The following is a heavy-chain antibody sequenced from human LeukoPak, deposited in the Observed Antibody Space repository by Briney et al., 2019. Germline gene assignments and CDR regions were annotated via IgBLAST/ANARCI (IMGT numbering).Heavy chain of an antibody. J-gene: IGHJ3*02. D-gene: IGHD6-6*01. CDR2: ISAYNDNT. V-gene: IGHV1-18*01. CDR1: GGTFSSYA. CDR3: AKDYSSSRALRAFDI. Sequence: ASAKVSCKASGGTFSSYAISWVRRAPGQGLEWMGWISAYNDNTNYAQKLQGRVTMTTDTSTSTAYMELRSLRSDDTAVYYCAKDYSSSRALRAFDIWGQGTMVTVSS.